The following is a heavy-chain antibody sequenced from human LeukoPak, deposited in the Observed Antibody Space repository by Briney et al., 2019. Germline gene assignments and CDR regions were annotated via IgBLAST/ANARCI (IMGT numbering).Heavy chain of an antibody. CDR2: ISAYDGNT. D-gene: IGHD5-18*01. J-gene: IGHJ4*02. Sequence: ASVKVSCKASGYTFSSYGISWVRQAPGQGLEWMGWISAYDGNTNYAQKLQGRVTMTTDTSTSTAYMELRSLRSDDPAVYYCARAVRGYSYAYLPYWGQGTLVTVSS. CDR1: GYTFSSYG. V-gene: IGHV1-18*01. CDR3: ARAVRGYSYAYLPY.